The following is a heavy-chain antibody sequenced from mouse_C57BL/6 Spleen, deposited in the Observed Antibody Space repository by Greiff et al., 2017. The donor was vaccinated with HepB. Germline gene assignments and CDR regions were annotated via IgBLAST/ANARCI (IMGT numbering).Heavy chain of an antibody. Sequence: VQLVESGAELARPGASVKLSCKASGYTFTSYGISWVKQRTGQGLEWIGEIYPRSGNTYYNEKFKGKATLTADKSSSTAYMELRSLTSEDSAVYFCARPGEHDRWFAYWGQGTLVTVSA. V-gene: IGHV1-81*01. J-gene: IGHJ3*01. D-gene: IGHD2-12*01. CDR2: IYPRSGNT. CDR3: ARPGEHDRWFAY. CDR1: GYTFTSYG.